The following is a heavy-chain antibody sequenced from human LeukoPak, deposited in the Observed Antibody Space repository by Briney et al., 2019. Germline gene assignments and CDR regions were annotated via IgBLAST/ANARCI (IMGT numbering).Heavy chain of an antibody. V-gene: IGHV4-34*01. CDR1: GGSFSGYY. Sequence: SSETLSLTCAVYGGSFSGYYWSWIRQPPGKGLEWIGEINHSGSTNYNPSLKSRVTISVDTSNNQFSLKLSSVTAADTAVYYCARGSGLTTMVRGVPYYYYYYYMDVWGKGTTVTVSS. CDR3: ARGSGLTTMVRGVPYYYYYYYMDV. J-gene: IGHJ6*03. CDR2: INHSGST. D-gene: IGHD3-10*01.